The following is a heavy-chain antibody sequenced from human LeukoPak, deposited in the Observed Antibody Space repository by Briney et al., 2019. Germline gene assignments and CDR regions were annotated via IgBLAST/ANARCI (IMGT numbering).Heavy chain of an antibody. V-gene: IGHV4-59*08. J-gene: IGHJ4*02. Sequence: SETLSLTCTVSGGSISSYYWSWIRQPPGKGLEWIGYIYYSGSTNYNPSLKSRVTISVDTSKNQFSLKLSSVTAADTAVYYCATSGDYYDSSGYLGYWGQGTLVTVSS. CDR1: GGSISSYY. CDR2: IYYSGST. CDR3: ATSGDYYDSSGYLGY. D-gene: IGHD3-22*01.